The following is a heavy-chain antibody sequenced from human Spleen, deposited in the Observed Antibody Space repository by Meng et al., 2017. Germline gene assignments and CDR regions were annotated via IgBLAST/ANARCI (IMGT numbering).Heavy chain of an antibody. J-gene: IGHJ3*02. Sequence: GESLKISCAASGFTFSSYEMNWVRQAPGRGLECVSYISSSGGTIYYTDSVKGRFTISRDNAKNSLYLQMNSLRAEDTAVYYCARGGWFGDHNAFDIWGQGTMVTVSS. CDR1: GFTFSSYE. CDR3: ARGGWFGDHNAFDI. D-gene: IGHD3-10*01. CDR2: ISSSGGTI. V-gene: IGHV3-48*03.